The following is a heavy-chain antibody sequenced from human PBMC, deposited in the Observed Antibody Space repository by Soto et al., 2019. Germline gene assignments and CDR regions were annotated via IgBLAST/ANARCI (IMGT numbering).Heavy chain of an antibody. CDR1: GYTFTSYG. D-gene: IGHD3-16*02. Sequence: QVQLVQSGAEVKKPGASVKVSCKASGYTFTSYGISWVRQAPGQGLEWMGWISAYNGNTNYAQKLQGRVTMTTDTSTSTAYMELRSLRSDDTAVYFCARDRVMITFGVVIVGIGDAFDIWGQGTMVTVSS. V-gene: IGHV1-18*01. CDR3: ARDRVMITFGVVIVGIGDAFDI. CDR2: ISAYNGNT. J-gene: IGHJ3*02.